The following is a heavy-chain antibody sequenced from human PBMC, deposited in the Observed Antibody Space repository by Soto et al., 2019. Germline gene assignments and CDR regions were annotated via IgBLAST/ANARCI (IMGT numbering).Heavy chain of an antibody. V-gene: IGHV4-34*01. CDR2: INHSGST. D-gene: IGHD2-15*01. CDR1: GGSFSGYY. Sequence: QVQLQQWGAGLLKPSETLSLTCAVYGGSFSGYYWSWIRQPPGKGLEWIGEINHSGSTNYNPSLTSRVTISVDTSKNQFSLKLSSVTAADTAVYYCARVSSVKSGSDYWGQGTLVTVSS. CDR3: ARVSSVKSGSDY. J-gene: IGHJ4*02.